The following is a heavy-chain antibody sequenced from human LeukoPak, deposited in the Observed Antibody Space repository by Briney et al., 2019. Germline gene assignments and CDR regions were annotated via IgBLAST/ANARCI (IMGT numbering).Heavy chain of an antibody. V-gene: IGHV1-69*05. D-gene: IGHD2-15*01. CDR1: GGTFSSYA. CDR3: ARGGYCSGGSCLQKTFDY. CDR2: IIPIFGTA. Sequence: GASAKVSCKASGGTFSSYAISWVRQAPGQGLEWMGGIIPIFGTANYAQKFQGRVTITRDTSASTAYMELSSLRSEDTAVYYCARGGYCSGGSCLQKTFDYWGQGTLVTVSS. J-gene: IGHJ4*02.